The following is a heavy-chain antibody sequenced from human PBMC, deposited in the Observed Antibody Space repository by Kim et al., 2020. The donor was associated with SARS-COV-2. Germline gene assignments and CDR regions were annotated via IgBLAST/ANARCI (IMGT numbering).Heavy chain of an antibody. CDR2: INQDGSEK. CDR3: VRDPTTSWEHESFDM. V-gene: IGHV3-7*03. CDR1: GFMIRNYW. D-gene: IGHD1-1*01. J-gene: IGHJ3*02. Sequence: GGSLRLSCEASGFMIRNYWMSWVRQAPGKGLEWVAIINQDGSEKHYVDSVKGRFAISRDNARNSLYLQMSSLRGEDTAVYYCVRDPTTSWEHESFDMWGQGTLVTVSS.